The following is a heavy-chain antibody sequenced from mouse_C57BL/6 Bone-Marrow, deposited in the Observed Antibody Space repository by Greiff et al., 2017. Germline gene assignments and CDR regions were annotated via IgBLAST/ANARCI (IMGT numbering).Heavy chain of an antibody. CDR2: IYPRSGNT. CDR3: ARSGDYFDY. Sequence: VKLQESGAELARPGASVKLSCKASGYTFTSYGISWVKQRTGQGLEWIGEIYPRSGNTYYNEKFKGKATLTADKSSSTAYMELRSLTSEDSAVXFCARSGDYFDYWGQGTTLTVSS. J-gene: IGHJ2*01. V-gene: IGHV1-81*01. CDR1: GYTFTSYG.